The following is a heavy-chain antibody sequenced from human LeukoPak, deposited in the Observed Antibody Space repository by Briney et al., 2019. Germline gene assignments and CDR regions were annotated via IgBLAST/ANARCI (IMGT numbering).Heavy chain of an antibody. V-gene: IGHV3-23*01. Sequence: GGSLRLSCAASGFTFSSYAMSWVRQAPGKGLEWVSAISDSGGRTYYADSVKGRFTISRDNSKNTLYLQMNSLRAEDTAVYYCAKQLRVYYYMDVWGKGTTVTVSS. CDR2: ISDSGGRT. CDR3: AKQLRVYYYMDV. D-gene: IGHD1-7*01. CDR1: GFTFSSYA. J-gene: IGHJ6*03.